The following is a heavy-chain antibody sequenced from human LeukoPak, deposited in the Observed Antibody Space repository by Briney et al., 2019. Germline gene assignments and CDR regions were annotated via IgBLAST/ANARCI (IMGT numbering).Heavy chain of an antibody. V-gene: IGHV3-30*18. D-gene: IGHD3-10*01. CDR2: ISYDGSNK. Sequence: GGSLRLSCAAPGFTFSSYGVHWVRQAPGKGLEWVAVISYDGSNKYYADSVKGRFTISRDNSKNTLYLQMNSLRAEDTAVYYCAKGRPATPGRTGYYFDYWGQGTLVTVSS. CDR3: AKGRPATPGRTGYYFDY. CDR1: GFTFSSYG. J-gene: IGHJ4*02.